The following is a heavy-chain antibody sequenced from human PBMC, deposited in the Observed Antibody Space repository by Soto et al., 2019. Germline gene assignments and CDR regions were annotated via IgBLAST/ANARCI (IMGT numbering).Heavy chain of an antibody. CDR2: INPADSDI. J-gene: IGHJ4*02. D-gene: IGHD3-16*01. Sequence: GSPKISCQCSGYRFTSKWIGWVRPMPGKGLEWMGIINPADSDIKYSPSFQGQVTISADKSIGTAYLQWSSLKASDTAMYYCARHQRDDASRKIDCWGQGTLVTVSS. V-gene: IGHV5-51*01. CDR1: GYRFTSKW. CDR3: ARHQRDDASRKIDC.